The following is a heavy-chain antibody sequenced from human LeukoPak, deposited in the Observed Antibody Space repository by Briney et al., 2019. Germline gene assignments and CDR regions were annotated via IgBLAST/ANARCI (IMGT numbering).Heavy chain of an antibody. V-gene: IGHV3-9*01. CDR2: ISWNSGSI. Sequence: GRSLRLSCAASGFTFDDYAMHWVRQAPGKGLEWVSGISWNSGSIGYADSAKGRFTISRDNAKNSLYLQMNSLRAEDTALYYCAREAYVWGSYRMGPNACMDVWGQGTTVTVSS. CDR3: AREAYVWGSYRMGPNACMDV. CDR1: GFTFDDYA. J-gene: IGHJ6*02. D-gene: IGHD3-16*02.